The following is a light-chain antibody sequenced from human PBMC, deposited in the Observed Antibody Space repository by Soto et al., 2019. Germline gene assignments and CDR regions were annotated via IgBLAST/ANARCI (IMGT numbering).Light chain of an antibody. CDR3: SSHTTTGTHVV. CDR2: EVS. J-gene: IGLJ2*01. V-gene: IGLV2-14*01. CDR1: SSDVGGYNY. Sequence: QSVLTQPASVSGSPGQSITISCTGTSSDVGGYNYVSWYQQHPGKAPKLMIFEVSNRPSGVSNRFSGSKSGNTASLTISGLQAEDEADYYCSSHTTTGTHVVFGGGTQLTVL.